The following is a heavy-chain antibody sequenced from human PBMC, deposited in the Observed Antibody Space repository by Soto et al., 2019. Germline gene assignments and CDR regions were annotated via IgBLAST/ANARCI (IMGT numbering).Heavy chain of an antibody. CDR2: ISSSSSTI. Sequence: ESGGGLVQPGGSLRLSCAASGFTFSSYSMNWVRQAPGKGLEWVSYISSSSSTIYYADSVKGRFTISRDNAKNSLYLQMNSLRDEDTAVYYCARGNSSSWYPFTFDIWGQGTMVTVSS. J-gene: IGHJ3*02. D-gene: IGHD6-13*01. CDR3: ARGNSSSWYPFTFDI. V-gene: IGHV3-48*02. CDR1: GFTFSSYS.